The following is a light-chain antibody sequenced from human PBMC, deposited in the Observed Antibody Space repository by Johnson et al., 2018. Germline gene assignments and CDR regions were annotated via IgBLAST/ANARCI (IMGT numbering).Light chain of an antibody. V-gene: IGLV1-51*02. CDR1: SSNIGNNY. CDR2: ENN. Sequence: QSVLTQPPSVSAAPGQKVTISCSVSSSNIGNNYVSWYQQLPGTAPKLLIYENNKRPSGIPDRFSGSKSGTSATMGITGLQTGDEADYYCGTLDSSLIAGNVFGTGTKVPVL. J-gene: IGLJ1*01. CDR3: GTLDSSLIAGNV.